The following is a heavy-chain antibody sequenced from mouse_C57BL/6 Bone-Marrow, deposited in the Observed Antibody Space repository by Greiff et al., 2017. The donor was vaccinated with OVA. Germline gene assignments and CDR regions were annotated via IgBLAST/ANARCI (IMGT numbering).Heavy chain of an antibody. CDR3: AGELAWFAY. Sequence: ESGPGLVKPSQSLFLTCSITGFPITSGYYWIWIRQSPGKPLEWMGYITHSGETFYNPSLQSPISITRETSKNQFFLQLNSVTTEDTAMYYCAGELAWFAYWGQGTLVTVSA. CDR1: GFPITSGYY. D-gene: IGHD4-1*01. J-gene: IGHJ3*01. CDR2: ITHSGET. V-gene: IGHV12-3*01.